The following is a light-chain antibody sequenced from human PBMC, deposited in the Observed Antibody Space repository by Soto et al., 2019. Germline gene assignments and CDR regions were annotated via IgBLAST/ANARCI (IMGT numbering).Light chain of an antibody. V-gene: IGKV3-20*01. Sequence: PGERATISCRASQSVSSSYLAWYQQKPGQAPKLLIYGASSRATGIPDRFSSSRCGTDFTLTISRLEPEDFAVYYCQQYGSAPQTFGQGTKVEIK. CDR3: QQYGSAPQT. CDR1: QSVSSSY. CDR2: GAS. J-gene: IGKJ1*01.